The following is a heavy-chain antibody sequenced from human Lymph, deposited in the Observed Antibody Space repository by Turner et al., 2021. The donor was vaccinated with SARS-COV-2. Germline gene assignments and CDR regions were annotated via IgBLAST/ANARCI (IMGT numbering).Heavy chain of an antibody. V-gene: IGHV1-69*10. D-gene: IGHD1-20*01. Sequence: QVQLVQSGAEVKKPGSSVKVSCKASGGTFSSYAISWVRQAPGQGLEWMGGIIPKLDIANYAQEFQGRVTITADKSTSTAYMELSSLRSEDTAVYYCARDVTGPLGYWGQGTLVTVSS. J-gene: IGHJ4*02. CDR1: GGTFSSYA. CDR3: ARDVTGPLGY. CDR2: IIPKLDIA.